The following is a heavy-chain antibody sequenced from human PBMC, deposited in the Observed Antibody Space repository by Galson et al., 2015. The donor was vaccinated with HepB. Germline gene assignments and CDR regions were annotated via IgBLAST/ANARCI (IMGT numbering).Heavy chain of an antibody. CDR3: AKMGGIDPTDRRPFDY. CDR1: GFTFSNYW. D-gene: IGHD1-26*01. Sequence: SLRLSCAASGFTFSNYWMSWVRQAPGKGLEWVANIKQDGSEKYYVDSVKGRFTISRDNAKNSLYVQMNSLRVEDTAVYYCAKMGGIDPTDRRPFDYWGQGTLVTVSS. V-gene: IGHV3-7*03. J-gene: IGHJ4*02. CDR2: IKQDGSEK.